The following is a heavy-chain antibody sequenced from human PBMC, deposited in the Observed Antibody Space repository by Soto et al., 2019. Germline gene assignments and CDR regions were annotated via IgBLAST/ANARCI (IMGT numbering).Heavy chain of an antibody. CDR1: EFTFISYA. CDR2: ISFDGSNQ. CDR3: ARDRLVAGIGEVDN. D-gene: IGHD6-19*01. Sequence: RSLSGAAPEFTFISYAMHWVRQAPGKGLEWVTVISFDGSNQHYGDSVKGRFTISRDNSKNTLYLQLNSMRVEDTTVYYCARDRLVAGIGEVDNWGQGTLVTVSS. V-gene: IGHV3-30-3*01. J-gene: IGHJ4*02.